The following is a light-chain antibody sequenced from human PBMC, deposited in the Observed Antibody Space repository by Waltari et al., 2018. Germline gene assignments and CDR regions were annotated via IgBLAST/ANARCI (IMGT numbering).Light chain of an antibody. CDR3: LQYNDWPPWT. CDR1: QSVFSN. CDR2: GAY. J-gene: IGKJ1*01. Sequence: DIVMTQSPATLSVSPGERATLSCRASQSVFSNLAWYQQKPGQAPRLLTFGAYTRATDIPGRFSGSGSGTEFTLTISSLQSEDAAVYYCLQYNDWPPWTFGQGTTVEIK. V-gene: IGKV3-15*01.